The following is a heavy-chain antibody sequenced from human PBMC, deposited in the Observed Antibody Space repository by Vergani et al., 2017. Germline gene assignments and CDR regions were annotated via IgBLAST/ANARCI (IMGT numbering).Heavy chain of an antibody. V-gene: IGHV7-4-1*02. CDR3: ARGSPSAFLPYCSSTSCYYNWFDP. CDR1: GYTFTSYA. J-gene: IGHJ5*02. Sequence: QVPLVQSGSELKKPGASVKVSCKASGYTFTSYAMNWVRQAPGQGLEWMGWINNNTGNQTYAQGFTGRFVFSLDTSVSTAYLQISSLKAEDTAVYYCARGSPSAFLPYCSSTSCYYNWFDPWGQGTLVTVSS. CDR2: INNNTGNQ. D-gene: IGHD2-2*01.